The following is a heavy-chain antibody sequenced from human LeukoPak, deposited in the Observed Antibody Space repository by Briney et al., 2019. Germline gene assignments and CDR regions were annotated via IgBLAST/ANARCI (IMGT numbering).Heavy chain of an antibody. J-gene: IGHJ5*02. CDR3: ARGRRGPGRFDP. Sequence: SETLSLTCTVSGGSISSSFWSWLRQPPGKGLEWIAYINYNGGTKYSASLESRLTISLDTSKNQVSLKLTSVTAMDTAVYFCARGRRGPGRFDPWGQGTLVTVSS. CDR2: INYNGGT. D-gene: IGHD2-2*01. CDR1: GGSISSSF. V-gene: IGHV4-59*01.